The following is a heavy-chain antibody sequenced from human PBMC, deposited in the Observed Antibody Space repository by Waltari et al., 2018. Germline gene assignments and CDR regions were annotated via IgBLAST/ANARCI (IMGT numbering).Heavy chain of an antibody. Sequence: QVQLQESGPGLVKASETLSLTCTVSGSSISGNFYWGWVRQPPGKGLEWIGSFYPAGATVYNASLKSRVTISLGTSKNQFFLNLISVTAADTVVYFCARGFCSGGVCYTSLLDSWGRGILAVVSS. CDR2: FYPAGAT. D-gene: IGHD2-8*02. CDR3: ARGFCSGGVCYTSLLDS. V-gene: IGHV4-38-2*02. CDR1: GSSISGNFY. J-gene: IGHJ4*02.